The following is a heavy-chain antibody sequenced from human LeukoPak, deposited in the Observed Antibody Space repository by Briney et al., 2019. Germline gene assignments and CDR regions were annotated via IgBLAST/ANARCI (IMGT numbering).Heavy chain of an antibody. CDR2: SCSGGDT. CDR3: AKARGGTYRTYYFDY. Sequence: GGSLSLSCVVSGFTFSNYAMNCVREAPGGGLEWVSVSCSGGDTYYADSVKGRFTISRDNSKNTLYLQMNSLRAEDTAVYYCAKARGGTYRTYYFDYWGQGTLVTVSS. D-gene: IGHD1-26*01. V-gene: IGHV3-23*01. CDR1: GFTFSNYA. J-gene: IGHJ4*02.